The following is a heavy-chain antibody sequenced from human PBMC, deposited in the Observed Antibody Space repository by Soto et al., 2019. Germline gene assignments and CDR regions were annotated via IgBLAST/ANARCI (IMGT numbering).Heavy chain of an antibody. D-gene: IGHD1-26*01. J-gene: IGHJ4*02. Sequence: SVKVSCKTSGYTFSAYYVHWARRAPGRGFQWLGWINPSNEVTTFSEFFQGRITMTRDTSTNTVHVELNRLTSDDTAVYYCMSGGWGDSPIDYWGQGTQVTASS. CDR1: GYTFSAYY. CDR3: MSGGWGDSPIDY. CDR2: INPSNEVT. V-gene: IGHV1-2*02.